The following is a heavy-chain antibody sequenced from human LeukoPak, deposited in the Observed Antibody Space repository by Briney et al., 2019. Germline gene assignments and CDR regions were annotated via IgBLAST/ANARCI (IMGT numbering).Heavy chain of an antibody. V-gene: IGHV4-34*01. D-gene: IGHD5-18*01. CDR1: GGSFSGYY. CDR3: ARVQLWSPYYYYGMDV. J-gene: IGHJ6*04. CDR2: INHSGST. Sequence: SETLSLTCAVYGGSFSGYYWSWIRQPPGKGLEWIGEINHSGSTNYNPSLKSRVTISVDTSKNQFSLKLSSVTAADTAVYYCARVQLWSPYYYYGMDVWGKGTTVTVPS.